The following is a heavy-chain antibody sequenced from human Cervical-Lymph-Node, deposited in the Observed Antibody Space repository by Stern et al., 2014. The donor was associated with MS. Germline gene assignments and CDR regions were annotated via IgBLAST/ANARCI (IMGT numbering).Heavy chain of an antibody. CDR3: ARWAYSSGWYNWFDP. CDR1: GGSISSSSYY. J-gene: IGHJ5*02. Sequence: QLQLQESGPGLVKPSETLSLTCTVSGGSISSSSYYWGWIRQPPGKGLEWIGSIYYSGSTYYNPSLKSRVTISVDTYKNPFSPQLSFVTAADTAVYYCARWAYSSGWYNWFDPWGQGTLVTVSS. V-gene: IGHV4-39*01. CDR2: IYYSGST. D-gene: IGHD3-22*01.